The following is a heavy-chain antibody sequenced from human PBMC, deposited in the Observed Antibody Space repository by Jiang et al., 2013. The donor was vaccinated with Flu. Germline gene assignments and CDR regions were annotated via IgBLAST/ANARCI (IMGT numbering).Heavy chain of an antibody. Sequence: GPGLVKPSETLSLTCAVSGYSISSGYYWGWIRQPPGKGLEWIGSIYHSGSTYYNPSLKSRVTISVDTSKNQFSLKLSSVTAADTAVYYCARRVVGVFDYWGQGTLVTVSS. J-gene: IGHJ4*02. CDR3: ARRVVGVFDY. CDR2: IYHSGST. D-gene: IGHD3-16*01. V-gene: IGHV4-38-2*01. CDR1: GYSISSGYY.